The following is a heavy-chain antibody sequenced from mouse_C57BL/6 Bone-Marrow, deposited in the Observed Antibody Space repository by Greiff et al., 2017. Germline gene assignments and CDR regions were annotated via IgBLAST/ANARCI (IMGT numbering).Heavy chain of an antibody. CDR3: ARRRHYDEEFAY. CDR2: IDPSDSYT. D-gene: IGHD2-4*01. J-gene: IGHJ3*01. CDR1: GYTFTSYW. Sequence: QVQLQQPGAELVRPGTSVKLSCKASGYTFTSYWMHWVKQRPGQGLEWIGVIDPSDSYTNYNQKFKGKATLTVDTSSSTAYMQLSSLTSEDSAVYYCARRRHYDEEFAYWGQGTLVNVSA. V-gene: IGHV1-59*01.